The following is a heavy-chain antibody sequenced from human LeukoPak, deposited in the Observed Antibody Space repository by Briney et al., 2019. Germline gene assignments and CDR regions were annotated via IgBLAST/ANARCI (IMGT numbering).Heavy chain of an antibody. Sequence: PGGSLRLSCAASGFTVTGNYMSWVRQAPGKGLEWVSVIYSGGSTLYADSVKGRFTISRDNSKNTLFLQMHSLRAEDTAVYYCARGAIFVGGVGAQDYWGQGTLVTVSS. CDR3: ARGAIFVGGVGAQDY. D-gene: IGHD1-26*01. CDR1: GFTVTGNY. CDR2: IYSGGST. J-gene: IGHJ4*02. V-gene: IGHV3-53*01.